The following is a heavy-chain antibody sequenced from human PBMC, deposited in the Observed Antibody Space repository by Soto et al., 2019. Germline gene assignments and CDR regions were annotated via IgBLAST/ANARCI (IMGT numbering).Heavy chain of an antibody. Sequence: EVQLLESGGGLVQPGGSLRLSCAVSGFSFSTYGVTWVRQAPGKGLEWVSGVSGGSGVTHYADSVKGRFTNTGDNSKNTVYLHMNSLRVEDTAVYYCAKWNGYGDYWGQGTLVTVSS. V-gene: IGHV3-23*01. CDR1: GFSFSTYG. CDR3: AKWNGYGDY. D-gene: IGHD1-1*01. J-gene: IGHJ4*02. CDR2: VSGGSGVT.